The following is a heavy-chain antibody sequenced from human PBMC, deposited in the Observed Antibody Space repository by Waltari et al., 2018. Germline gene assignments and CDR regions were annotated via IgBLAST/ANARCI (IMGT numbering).Heavy chain of an antibody. J-gene: IGHJ6*03. CDR2: IYYSGST. V-gene: IGHV4-59*01. CDR1: GGSISSYY. Sequence: QVQLQESGPGLVKPSETLSLTCTVSGGSISSYYWSWIRQPPGKGLEWIGYIYYSGSTNYNPSLKSRVTISVDTSKNQFSLKLSSVTAADTAVYYCARARGVVVVAATTKYYYYYMDVWGKGTTVTVSS. CDR3: ARARGVVVVAATTKYYYYYMDV. D-gene: IGHD2-15*01.